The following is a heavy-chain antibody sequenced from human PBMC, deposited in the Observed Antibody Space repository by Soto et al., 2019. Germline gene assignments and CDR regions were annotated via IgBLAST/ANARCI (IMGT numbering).Heavy chain of an antibody. D-gene: IGHD3-10*01. Sequence: GGSLRLSCAASGFTFSSYAMSWVRQAPGKGLEWVSAISGSGGSTYYADSVKGRFTISRDNSKNTLYLQMNSLRAEDTAVYYCAKTKGGVVRGVRTYYYYGMDVWGQGTTVTVSS. CDR1: GFTFSSYA. V-gene: IGHV3-23*01. J-gene: IGHJ6*02. CDR2: ISGSGGST. CDR3: AKTKGGVVRGVRTYYYYGMDV.